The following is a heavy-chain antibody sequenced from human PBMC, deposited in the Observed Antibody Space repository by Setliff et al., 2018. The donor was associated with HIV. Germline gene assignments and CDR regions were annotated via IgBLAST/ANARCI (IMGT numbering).Heavy chain of an antibody. CDR2: FYYSGST. J-gene: IGHJ4*02. V-gene: IGHV4-39*07. Sequence: SETLSLTCTVSGGSISSGDYYWSWIRQHPRKGLEWIGSFYYSGSTYYNPSLKSRVTISVDTSKNQFSLKLSSVTAADTAVYYCARAVQLGYFDYWGQGTLVTVSS. CDR3: ARAVQLGYFDY. CDR1: GGSISSGDYY. D-gene: IGHD6-6*01.